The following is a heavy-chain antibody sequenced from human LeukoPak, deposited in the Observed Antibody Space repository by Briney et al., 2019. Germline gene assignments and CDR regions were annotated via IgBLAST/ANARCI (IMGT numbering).Heavy chain of an antibody. V-gene: IGHV4-4*07. D-gene: IGHD1-20*01. CDR3: ASAPRFRYNWNYWYFDL. CDR1: GGSISSYY. Sequence: SETLSLTCTVSGGSISSYYWSWIRQPAGKGLEWIGRIYTSGSTNYNPSLKSRVTMSVDTSKNQFSLKLSSVTAADTAVYYCASAPRFRYNWNYWYFDLWGRGTLVTVSS. J-gene: IGHJ2*01. CDR2: IYTSGST.